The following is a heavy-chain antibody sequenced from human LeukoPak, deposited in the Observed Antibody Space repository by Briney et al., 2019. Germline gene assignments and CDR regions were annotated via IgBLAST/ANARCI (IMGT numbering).Heavy chain of an antibody. Sequence: SVKVSCKASGGTFSSYAISWVRQAPGQGLEWVGGIIPIFGTANYAQKFQGRVTITTDESTSTAYMELSSLRSEDTAVYYCASTSSSSISYFNYYYYMDVWGKGTTVTVSS. CDR3: ASTSSSSISYFNYYYYMDV. CDR2: IIPIFGTA. CDR1: GGTFSSYA. D-gene: IGHD6-6*01. V-gene: IGHV1-69*05. J-gene: IGHJ6*03.